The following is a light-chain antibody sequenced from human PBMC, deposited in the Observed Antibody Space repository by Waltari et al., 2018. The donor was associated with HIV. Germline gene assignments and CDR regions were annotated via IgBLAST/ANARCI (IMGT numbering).Light chain of an antibody. CDR1: RSNIGAGYD. CDR3: QSYDSSLSGSKV. J-gene: IGLJ3*02. CDR2: GNS. V-gene: IGLV1-40*01. Sequence: QSVLTQPPSVSAAPGQRVTISCTGSRSNIGAGYDVNWSQQLPRTAPKLLTYGNSNRPSGVPDRFSGSKSGTSASLAITGLQAEDEADYYCQSYDSSLSGSKVFGGGTKLTVL.